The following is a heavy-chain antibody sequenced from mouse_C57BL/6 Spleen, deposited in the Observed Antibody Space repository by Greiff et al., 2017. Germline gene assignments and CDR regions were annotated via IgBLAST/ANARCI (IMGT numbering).Heavy chain of an antibody. Sequence: QVQLQQPGAELVRPGSSVKLSCKASGYTFTSYWMHWVKQRPIQGLEWIGNIDPSDSETHYNQKFKDKATLTVDKSSSTAYMQLSSLTSEDSAVYYCARGPFITTVVAMDYFDYWGQGTTLTVSS. D-gene: IGHD1-1*01. CDR2: IDPSDSET. CDR3: ARGPFITTVVAMDYFDY. V-gene: IGHV1-52*01. CDR1: GYTFTSYW. J-gene: IGHJ2*01.